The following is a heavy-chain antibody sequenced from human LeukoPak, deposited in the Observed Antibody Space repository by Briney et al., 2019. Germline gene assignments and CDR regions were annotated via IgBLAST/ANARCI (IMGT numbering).Heavy chain of an antibody. Sequence: GGSLRLSCAASGFTFSSYSMNWVRQAPGKGLEWVSSISSSSSYIYYADSVKGRFTISRDNAKNSLYLQMNSLRAEDTAVYYCARFPARIVGATSDYWGQGTLVTVSS. D-gene: IGHD1-26*01. CDR1: GFTFSSYS. CDR3: ARFPARIVGATSDY. CDR2: ISSSSSYI. V-gene: IGHV3-21*01. J-gene: IGHJ4*02.